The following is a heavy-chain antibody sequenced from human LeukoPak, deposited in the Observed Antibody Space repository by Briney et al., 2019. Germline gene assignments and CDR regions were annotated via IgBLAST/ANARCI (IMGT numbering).Heavy chain of an antibody. Sequence: GGSLRLSCAASGFTFSSNWMSWVRQAPGKGLEWVANIKQDGSEKYYVDSVKGRFTISRDNAKNSLYLQMNSLRAEDTAVYYCARDAPNYGDYVDYWGQGTLVTVSS. J-gene: IGHJ4*02. D-gene: IGHD4-17*01. CDR1: GFTFSSNW. CDR3: ARDAPNYGDYVDY. V-gene: IGHV3-7*01. CDR2: IKQDGSEK.